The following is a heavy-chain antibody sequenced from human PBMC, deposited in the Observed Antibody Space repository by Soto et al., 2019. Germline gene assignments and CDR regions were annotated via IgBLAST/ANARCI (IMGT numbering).Heavy chain of an antibody. CDR2: INPKSGGT. J-gene: IGHJ6*02. CDR3: ARGDSTDCSNGVCSFFYHHDMDV. Sequence: ASVKVSCKASGYSFTDYHIHWVRQAPGQGLGWLGRINPKSGGTSTAQKFQGWVTMTTDTSISTASMELTRLTSDDTAIYYCARGDSTDCSNGVCSFFYHHDMDVWGQGTTGTVSS. CDR1: GYSFTDYH. V-gene: IGHV1-2*04. D-gene: IGHD2-8*01.